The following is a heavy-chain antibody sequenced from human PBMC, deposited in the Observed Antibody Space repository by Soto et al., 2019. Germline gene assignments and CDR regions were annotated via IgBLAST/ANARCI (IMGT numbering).Heavy chain of an antibody. Sequence: SETLSLTCAVYGGSFSGYYWSWIRQPPGKGLEWIGEINHSGSTNYNPSLKSRVTISVDTSKNQFSLKLSSVTAADTAVDYCARVGVGYCTNGVCYKRRHGSPYGAFDIWGQGTMVTVSS. CDR3: ARVGVGYCTNGVCYKRRHGSPYGAFDI. CDR1: GGSFSGYY. J-gene: IGHJ3*02. V-gene: IGHV4-34*01. CDR2: INHSGST. D-gene: IGHD2-8*01.